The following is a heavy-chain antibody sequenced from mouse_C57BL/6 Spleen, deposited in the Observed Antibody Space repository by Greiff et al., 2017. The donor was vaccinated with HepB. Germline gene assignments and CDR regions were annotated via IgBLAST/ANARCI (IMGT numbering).Heavy chain of an antibody. V-gene: IGHV1-81*01. D-gene: IGHD2-5*01. CDR2: IYPRSGNT. Sequence: VKLMESGAELARPGASVKLSCKASGYTFTSYGISWVKQRTGQGLEWIGEIYPRSGNTYYNEKFKGKATLTADKSSSTAYMELRSLTSEDSAVYFCARWNYSNYFYAMDYWGQGTSVTVSS. CDR3: ARWNYSNYFYAMDY. J-gene: IGHJ4*01. CDR1: GYTFTSYG.